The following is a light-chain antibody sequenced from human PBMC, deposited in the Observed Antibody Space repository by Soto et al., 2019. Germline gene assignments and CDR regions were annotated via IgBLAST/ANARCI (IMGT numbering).Light chain of an antibody. J-gene: IGKJ1*01. Sequence: EIVMTQSPVTLSVSPGDRVTLSCRASQSVRSNSAWYQQKPGQAPRLLIFGASTRATGIPARFTGSGSGTEFILTISSLQSEDSAVYYCQQYNLWPPETFGQGTKVE. V-gene: IGKV3-15*01. CDR1: QSVRSN. CDR2: GAS. CDR3: QQYNLWPPET.